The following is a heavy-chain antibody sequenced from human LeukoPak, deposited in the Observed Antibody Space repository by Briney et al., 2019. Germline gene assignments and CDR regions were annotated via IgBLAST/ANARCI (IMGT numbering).Heavy chain of an antibody. Sequence: PSETLSLTRTVSGGSISSYYWSWIRQPPGKGLEWIGYIYYSGSTKYNPSLKSRVIISVDTSKKQFSLKLSSMTAADTAVYYCARLPSDLGYFDYWGQGTLVTVSS. CDR2: IYYSGST. D-gene: IGHD3-3*01. CDR1: GGSISSYY. J-gene: IGHJ4*02. CDR3: ARLPSDLGYFDY. V-gene: IGHV4-59*08.